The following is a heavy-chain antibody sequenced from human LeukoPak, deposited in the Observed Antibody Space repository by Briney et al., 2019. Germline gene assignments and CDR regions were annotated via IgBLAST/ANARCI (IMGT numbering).Heavy chain of an antibody. CDR1: GGSFSGYY. D-gene: IGHD3-10*01. CDR3: ARGRATLWFGEFY. CDR2: INHSGST. Sequence: SETLSLTCAVYGGSFSGYYWSWIRQPPGKGLEWIGEINHSGSTNYNPSLKSRVTISVDTSKNQFSLKLSSVTAADTAVYYCARGRATLWFGEFYWGQGTLVTVSS. J-gene: IGHJ4*02. V-gene: IGHV4-34*01.